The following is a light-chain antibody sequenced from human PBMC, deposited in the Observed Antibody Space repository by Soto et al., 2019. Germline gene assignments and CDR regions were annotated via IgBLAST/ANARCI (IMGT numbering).Light chain of an antibody. CDR1: RIGSKS. CDR3: QVWDSRDDHRV. J-gene: IGLJ2*01. Sequence: SYELTQPPSVSVAPGQTARITCGGNRIGSKSVHWFQQKPGQAPVLVVHDDSDRPSGIPERFSGSNSGGTATLTISRVEAGDEGDYYCQVWDSRDDHRVFGVGSKLTVL. V-gene: IGLV3-21*02. CDR2: DDS.